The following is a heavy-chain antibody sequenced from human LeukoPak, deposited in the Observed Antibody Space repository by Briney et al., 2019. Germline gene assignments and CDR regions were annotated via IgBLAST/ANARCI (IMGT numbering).Heavy chain of an antibody. D-gene: IGHD3-9*01. V-gene: IGHV4-4*07. CDR2: IYTSGST. J-gene: IGHJ4*02. CDR1: GGSFSDYY. CDR3: ARRNYDILTGYYVLDY. Sequence: PSETLSLTCTVSGGSFSDYYWSWIRQPAGKGLEWIGRIYTSGSTNYNPSLKSRVTMSLDMSKNQFSLKLSSVTAADTAVYYCARRNYDILTGYYVLDYWGQGTLVTVSS.